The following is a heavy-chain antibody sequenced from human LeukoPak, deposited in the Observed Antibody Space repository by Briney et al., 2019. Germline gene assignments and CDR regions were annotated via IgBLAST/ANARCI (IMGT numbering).Heavy chain of an antibody. CDR2: IYYTGST. V-gene: IGHV4-59*01. Sequence: SETLSLTCTVSGGSISRNYWNWIRQPPGKGREWSGYIYYTGSTKYNPSLESRVTVSVDTSKNQFSLKLSSVSAADTAVYYCAGGNYYQDYWGQGTVVTVSP. D-gene: IGHD1-26*01. CDR1: GGSISRNY. CDR3: AGGNYYQDY. J-gene: IGHJ4*02.